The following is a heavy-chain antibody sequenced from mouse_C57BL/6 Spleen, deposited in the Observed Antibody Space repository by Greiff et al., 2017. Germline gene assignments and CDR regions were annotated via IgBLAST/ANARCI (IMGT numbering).Heavy chain of an antibody. J-gene: IGHJ2*01. V-gene: IGHV1-26*01. CDR3: ARWDYDGFDY. D-gene: IGHD2-4*01. CDR2: INPNNGGT. Sequence: VQLQQSGPELVKPGASVKISCKASGYTFTDYYMNWVKQSHGKSLEWIGDINPNNGGTSHNQKFKGKATLTVDKSSSTAYMELRSLTSEDSAVYYCARWDYDGFDYWGQGTTLTVSS. CDR1: GYTFTDYY.